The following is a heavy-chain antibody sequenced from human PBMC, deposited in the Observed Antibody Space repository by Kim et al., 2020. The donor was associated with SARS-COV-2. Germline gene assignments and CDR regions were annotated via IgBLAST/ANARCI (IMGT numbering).Heavy chain of an antibody. CDR3: ARLDYYGSGSFFFDY. J-gene: IGHJ4*02. Sequence: PSLKSRVTISVATSKNQFSLKLSSVTAADTAVYYCARLDYYGSGSFFFDYWGQGSLVSVSS. D-gene: IGHD3-10*01. V-gene: IGHV4-39*01.